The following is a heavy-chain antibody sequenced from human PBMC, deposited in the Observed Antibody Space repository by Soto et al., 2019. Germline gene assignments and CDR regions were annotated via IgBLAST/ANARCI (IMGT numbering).Heavy chain of an antibody. V-gene: IGHV3-72*01. J-gene: IGHJ2*01. Sequence: EVQLVESGGNLVQPGGSLRLSCAASGFTFSDHYMDWVRQAPGKGLEWVARTRNKANSYTTEYAASVKGRFTISRDNSQNSLYVQMNSLKAELTAVYYCTRASGTYRYFALWGRGTLVTVSS. D-gene: IGHD1-26*01. CDR1: GFTFSDHY. CDR2: TRNKANSYTT. CDR3: TRASGTYRYFAL.